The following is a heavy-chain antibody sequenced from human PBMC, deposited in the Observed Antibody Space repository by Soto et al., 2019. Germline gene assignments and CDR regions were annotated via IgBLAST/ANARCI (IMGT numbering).Heavy chain of an antibody. V-gene: IGHV4-30-4*01. J-gene: IGHJ4*02. CDR1: GDSISSFDYY. Sequence: QTLSLTCTVSGDSISSFDYYWTWIRQPPGKGLEWIGYISYSGSTYYNPSLKGRLTMLVDPSKIQFSLDLRSVTAADTAVYYCARASWSKSQKFDYWGQGTLVTVSS. D-gene: IGHD2-15*01. CDR2: ISYSGST. CDR3: ARASWSKSQKFDY.